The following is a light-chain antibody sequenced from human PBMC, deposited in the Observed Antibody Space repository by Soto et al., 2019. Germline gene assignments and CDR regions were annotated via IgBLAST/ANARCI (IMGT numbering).Light chain of an antibody. CDR2: AAS. CDR1: QSINNNY. Sequence: EIVLTQSPGTLSLSPGERATLSCRASQSINNNYLAWYQQKRGQAPRLLIYAASSRATGIPDRFSGSGSGTDFTLTISRLEPEDFSVYYCQQYGGYPWTFGQGTKVEIK. J-gene: IGKJ1*01. V-gene: IGKV3-20*01. CDR3: QQYGGYPWT.